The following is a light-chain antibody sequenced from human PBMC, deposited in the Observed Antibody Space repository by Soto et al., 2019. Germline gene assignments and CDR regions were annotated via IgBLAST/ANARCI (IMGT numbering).Light chain of an antibody. V-gene: IGLV2-14*03. CDR2: DVR. CDR1: SSDIGDHNY. J-gene: IGLJ2*01. Sequence: QSALTQPASVSESPGQSITISCTGSSSDIGDHNYVSWYQQYPGKAPKLIIYDVRYRPSGVSDRFSGSKSGNTASLTISGLQHEDEGDYYCSPYRVGTPLGVVFGGGTKVTVL. CDR3: SPYRVGTPLGVV.